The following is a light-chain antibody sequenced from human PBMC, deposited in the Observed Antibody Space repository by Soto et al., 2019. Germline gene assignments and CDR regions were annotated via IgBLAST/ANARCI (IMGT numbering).Light chain of an antibody. CDR1: ERISHS. V-gene: IGKV3-11*01. CDR2: DAS. Sequence: DIVLTQSPATLSLSPGNRGTLSCRANERISHSLAWYQQKPGQAPRILIYDASFRATGIPERFSGSGSGTDFTLSISSLEPEDFAVYYCQLSQQRSSWPPIAFGQGTRLEIK. CDR3: QLSQQRSSWPPIA. J-gene: IGKJ5*01.